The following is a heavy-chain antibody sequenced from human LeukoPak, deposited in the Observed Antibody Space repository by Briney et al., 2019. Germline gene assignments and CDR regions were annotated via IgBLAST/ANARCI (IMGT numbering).Heavy chain of an antibody. CDR3: ARSCRILDIVATIRARLGGNGFDI. CDR2: INHSGST. CDR1: GGSISSY. J-gene: IGHJ3*02. D-gene: IGHD5-12*01. V-gene: IGHV4-34*01. Sequence: SETLSLTCTVSGGSISSYWSWIRQPPGKGLEWIGEINHSGSTNYNPSLKSRVTISVDTSKNQFSLKLSSVTAADKAVYYCARSCRILDIVATIRARLGGNGFDIWGQGTMVTVSS.